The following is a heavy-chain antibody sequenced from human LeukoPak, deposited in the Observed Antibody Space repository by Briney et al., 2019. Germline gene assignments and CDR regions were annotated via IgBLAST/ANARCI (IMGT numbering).Heavy chain of an antibody. V-gene: IGHV4-30-4*01. D-gene: IGHD3-10*01. Sequence: SETLSLTCTVSGGSISSGDYYWSWVRQPPGKGLEWIGYIYYSGSTYYNPSLKSRVTISVDTSKNQFSLKLSSVTAADTAVYYCARDKEDGSGSYDYFDYWGQGTLVTVSS. CDR3: ARDKEDGSGSYDYFDY. CDR1: GGSISSGDYY. J-gene: IGHJ4*02. CDR2: IYYSGST.